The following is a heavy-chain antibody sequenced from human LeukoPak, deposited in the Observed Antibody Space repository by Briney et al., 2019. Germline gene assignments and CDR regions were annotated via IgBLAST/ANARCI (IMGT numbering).Heavy chain of an antibody. CDR2: INTDGSIT. V-gene: IGHV3-74*01. Sequence: GGSLRLSCAASGFTFSDYWIHWVRQAPGKGLVWVSRINTDGSITNYADSVKGRFSISRDNAKNTLYLQMSSLRAEDTAVYYCVRDSGWWRFDLWGQGIQVTVSS. CDR3: VRDSGWWRFDL. D-gene: IGHD6-13*01. CDR1: GFTFSDYW. J-gene: IGHJ4*02.